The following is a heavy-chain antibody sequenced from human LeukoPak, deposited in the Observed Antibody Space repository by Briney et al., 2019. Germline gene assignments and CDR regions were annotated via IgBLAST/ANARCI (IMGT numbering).Heavy chain of an antibody. J-gene: IGHJ6*02. CDR2: IYYSGST. CDR3: ARGERGYSYGKGGYYYGMDV. CDR1: GGSFSTSY. Sequence: SETLSLTCTVSGGSFSTSYWSWIRQPPGKGLEWIGYIYYSGSTNYNPSLKSRVTISVDTSKNQFSLKLSSVTAADTAVYYCARGERGYSYGKGGYYYGMDVWGQGTTVTVSS. D-gene: IGHD5-18*01. V-gene: IGHV4-59*01.